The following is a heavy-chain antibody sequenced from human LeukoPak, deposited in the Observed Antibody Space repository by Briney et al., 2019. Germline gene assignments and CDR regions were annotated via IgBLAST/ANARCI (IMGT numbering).Heavy chain of an antibody. CDR1: GFTFSSYS. CDR2: ISSSSSYI. Sequence: GGSLRLSRVPSGFTFSSYSMNWVRQAPGRGREWVSSISSSSSYIYYADSVKGRFTISRDNAKNSLYLQVNSLRAEDTAVYYCASEPAYFYFDYWGQGTLVTVSS. D-gene: IGHD3-16*01. CDR3: ASEPAYFYFDY. J-gene: IGHJ4*02. V-gene: IGHV3-21*01.